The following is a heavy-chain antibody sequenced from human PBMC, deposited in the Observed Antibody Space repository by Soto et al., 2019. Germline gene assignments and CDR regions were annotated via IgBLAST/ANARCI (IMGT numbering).Heavy chain of an antibody. J-gene: IGHJ4*02. CDR3: AKKVTIYAVDRADC. CDR1: GFRFSNHC. Sequence: PGGSLRLSCAASGFRFSNHCISWVRQAPWKGLEWVAAMSGSGDDAYYADSVKGRFTISRENSKNTLYLQMNSLRAEDTAIYFCAKKVTIYAVDRADCCGQVTHVAVYS. CDR2: MSGSGDDA. V-gene: IGHV3-23*01. D-gene: IGHD3-3*01.